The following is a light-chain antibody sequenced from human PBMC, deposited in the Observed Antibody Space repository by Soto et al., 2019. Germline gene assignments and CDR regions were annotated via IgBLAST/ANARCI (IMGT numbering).Light chain of an antibody. V-gene: IGKV3-20*01. CDR3: QQYGSTPVT. CDR2: GAT. J-gene: IGKJ1*01. CDR1: QSVSNNF. Sequence: EIVLTQSPGTLSLSPGERATLSCMASQSVSNNFLAWYQQKPGQAPRLLIYGATIRATGIPDRFSGSESGTDFILIISRLEPEDFGVYYCQQYGSTPVTFGQGTKVDIK.